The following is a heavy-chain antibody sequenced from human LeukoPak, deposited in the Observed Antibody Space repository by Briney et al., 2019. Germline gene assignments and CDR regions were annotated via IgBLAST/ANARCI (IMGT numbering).Heavy chain of an antibody. V-gene: IGHV3-11*04. D-gene: IGHD2-15*01. CDR2: ISSSGSTI. Sequence: GGSLRLSCAASGFTFSDYYMSWIRQAPGKGLEWVSYISSSGSTIYYADSVKGRFAISRDNAKNSLYLQMNSLRAEDTAVYYCARESSFVLFDYWGQGTLVTVSS. CDR3: ARESSFVLFDY. CDR1: GFTFSDYY. J-gene: IGHJ4*02.